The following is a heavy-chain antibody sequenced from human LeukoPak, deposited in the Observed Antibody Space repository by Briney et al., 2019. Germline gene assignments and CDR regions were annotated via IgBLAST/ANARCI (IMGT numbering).Heavy chain of an antibody. J-gene: IGHJ4*02. V-gene: IGHV4-39*02. D-gene: IGHD6-19*01. CDR2: ICYSEIP. CDR3: ARVSKDGYSSGHKWNY. CDR1: GGSISSSSYY. Sequence: SETLSLTCTVSGGSISSSSYYWGSIRQPPGKGVEWNGRICYSEIPYYIASLQIRVTISVDTSKNQFSLNLSSVTAADTAVYYCARVSKDGYSSGHKWNYWGQGTLVTVSS.